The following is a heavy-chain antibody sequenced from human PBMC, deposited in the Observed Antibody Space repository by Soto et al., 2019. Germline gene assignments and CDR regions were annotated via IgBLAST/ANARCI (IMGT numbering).Heavy chain of an antibody. CDR2: IYYSGST. CDR1: GGSISRQF. CDR3: ARDPFLGYDSSGYYFDY. D-gene: IGHD3-22*01. V-gene: IGHV4-59*11. Sequence: PSETLSLTCTVSGGSISRQFWNWIRQPPGKGLEWIGYIYYSGSTNYNPSLKSRVTISVDTSKNQFSLKLSSVTAADTAVYYCARDPFLGYDSSGYYFDYWGQGTLVTVSS. J-gene: IGHJ4*02.